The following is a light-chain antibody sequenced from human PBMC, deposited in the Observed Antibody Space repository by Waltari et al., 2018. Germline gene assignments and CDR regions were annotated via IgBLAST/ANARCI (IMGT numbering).Light chain of an antibody. J-gene: IGLJ2*01. Sequence: QSVLTQPPSASGTPGQRFTISCSGSSSNIGSNSVTWYQQLPGTAPKLLIYSNNQRPSGVPDRFSGSKSGTSASLAISGLQSEDEADFYCAAWDDSLNGVLFGGGTKLTVL. CDR2: SNN. CDR1: SSNIGSNS. CDR3: AAWDDSLNGVL. V-gene: IGLV1-44*01.